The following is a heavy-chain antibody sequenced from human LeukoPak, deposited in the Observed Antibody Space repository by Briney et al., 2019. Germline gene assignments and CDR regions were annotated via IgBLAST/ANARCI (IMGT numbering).Heavy chain of an antibody. D-gene: IGHD2-2*01. V-gene: IGHV3-30*02. Sequence: GGSLRLSCAASGFTFSSYGMRGVRQAPGKGLEWVAFIRYDGSNKYYADSVKGRFTISRDNSKNTLYLQMNSLRAEDTAVYYCAKDNAPPKVGVDPWGQGTLVTVSS. CDR3: AKDNAPPKVGVDP. CDR2: IRYDGSNK. CDR1: GFTFSSYG. J-gene: IGHJ5*02.